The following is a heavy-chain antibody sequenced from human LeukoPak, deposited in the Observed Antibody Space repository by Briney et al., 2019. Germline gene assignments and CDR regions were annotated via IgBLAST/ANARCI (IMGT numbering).Heavy chain of an antibody. CDR1: GFTFSSYS. D-gene: IGHD3-10*01. Sequence: GGSLRLSCEASGFTFSSYSMNWVRQAPGKGLEWVSYISFSSATIHYADSVKGRFTISRDNAKNSLYLQLNSLRAEDTALYYCARDTHYYGSGSPAFDLWGRGTMVTVSS. CDR2: ISFSSATI. V-gene: IGHV3-48*01. J-gene: IGHJ3*01. CDR3: ARDTHYYGSGSPAFDL.